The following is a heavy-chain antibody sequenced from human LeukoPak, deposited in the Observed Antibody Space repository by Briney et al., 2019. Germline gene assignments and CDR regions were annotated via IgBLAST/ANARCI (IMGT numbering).Heavy chain of an antibody. J-gene: IGHJ4*02. CDR1: GFTVSSNY. CDR3: ARGGTSGTTVTYYFDY. Sequence: GGSLRLSCADSGFTVSSNYMRWVRQAPGKGLEWVSVIYSGGSTHYADSVKGRFTISRDDSKNTLYLQMNTLRADDTAVYYCARGGTSGTTVTYYFDYWGQGTLVTVPS. D-gene: IGHD5-12*01. CDR2: IYSGGST. V-gene: IGHV3-66*01.